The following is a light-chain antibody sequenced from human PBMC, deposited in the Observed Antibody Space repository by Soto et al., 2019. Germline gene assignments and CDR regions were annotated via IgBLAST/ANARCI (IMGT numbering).Light chain of an antibody. CDR2: SAS. V-gene: IGKV1-27*01. J-gene: IGKJ4*01. CDR1: QDISNY. CDR3: QEYNTAPLT. Sequence: DVQMTQSPSSLSASVGDRVTITCRASQDISNYLAWYQQKPGKVPELLIYSASSLQSGVPSRFNGSGSATDFTLTISSLQPEDVATYYCQEYNTAPLTFGGGTKVEMK.